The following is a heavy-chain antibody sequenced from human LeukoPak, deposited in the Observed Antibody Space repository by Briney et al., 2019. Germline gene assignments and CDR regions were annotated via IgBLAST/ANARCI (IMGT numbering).Heavy chain of an antibody. D-gene: IGHD6-19*01. CDR1: GFTFSSYW. CDR2: INQDGSEK. CDR3: ARDRRYSSGWYLILSDY. J-gene: IGHJ4*02. Sequence: QPGGSLRLSCATSGFTFSSYWMSWVRQAPGKGLEWVANINQDGSEKYYVDSVKGRFTISRDNAKNSLYLQMNSLRAEDTAVYYCARDRRYSSGWYLILSDYWGQGTLVTVSS. V-gene: IGHV3-7*01.